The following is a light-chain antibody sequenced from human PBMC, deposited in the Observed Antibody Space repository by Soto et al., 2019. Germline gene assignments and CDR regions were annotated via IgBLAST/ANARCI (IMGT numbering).Light chain of an antibody. V-gene: IGKV3-20*01. J-gene: IGKJ2*01. Sequence: EIVLTQSPGTLSLSPGERATLSCRASQSVISSYFAWYQQKPGQAPRLLIYAASSRATGIPDRFSGSGSGTDFTLTISRLEPEDFAVYYCQQYGSLPRTFGQGTKLEIK. CDR1: QSVISSY. CDR2: AAS. CDR3: QQYGSLPRT.